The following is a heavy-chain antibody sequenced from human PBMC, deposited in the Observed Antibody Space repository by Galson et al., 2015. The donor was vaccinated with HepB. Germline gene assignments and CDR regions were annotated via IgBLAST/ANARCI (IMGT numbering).Heavy chain of an antibody. CDR3: ARDDSSSDLDY. CDR1: GGTFSSYA. V-gene: IGHV1-69*04. Sequence: SVKVSCKASGGTFSSYAISWVRQAPGQGLEWMGRIIPILGIANYAQKFQGRVTITADKSTSTAYMELSSLRSEDTAVYYCARDDSSSDLDYWGQGTLVTVSS. D-gene: IGHD6-6*01. J-gene: IGHJ4*02. CDR2: IIPILGIA.